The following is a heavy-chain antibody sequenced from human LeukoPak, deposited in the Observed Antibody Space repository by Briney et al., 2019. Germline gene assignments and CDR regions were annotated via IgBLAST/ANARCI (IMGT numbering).Heavy chain of an antibody. V-gene: IGHV3-7*01. J-gene: IGHJ4*02. CDR1: GFTSGRHW. Sequence: GGSLRLSRAASGFTSGRHWMAWVRQAPGKGLEWVANIKPDASSKNYGDSVKGRFTISRDNAENSMSLQMNSLRAGDTAVYYCARWDYDSLTGYYIDYWGQGTLVTVSS. CDR2: IKPDASSK. D-gene: IGHD3-9*01. CDR3: ARWDYDSLTGYYIDY.